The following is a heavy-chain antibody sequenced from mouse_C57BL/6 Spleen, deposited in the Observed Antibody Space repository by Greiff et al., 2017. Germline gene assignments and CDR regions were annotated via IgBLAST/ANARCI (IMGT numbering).Heavy chain of an antibody. CDR3: ARRLHSAFDY. J-gene: IGHJ2*01. CDR2: ISSGSSTI. D-gene: IGHD1-2*01. CDR1: GFTFSDYG. Sequence: EVNLVESGGGLVKPGGSLKLSCAASGFTFSDYGMHWVRQAPEKGLEWVAYISSGSSTIYYADTVKGRFTISRDNAKNTLFLQMTSLRSEDTAMYYCARRLHSAFDYWGQGTTLTVSS. V-gene: IGHV5-17*01.